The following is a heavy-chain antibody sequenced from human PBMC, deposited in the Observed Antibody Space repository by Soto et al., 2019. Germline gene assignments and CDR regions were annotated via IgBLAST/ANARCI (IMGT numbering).Heavy chain of an antibody. CDR3: ARDKHGIAVAGVFWY. V-gene: IGHV3-7*05. D-gene: IGHD6-19*01. CDR1: GFTFSSYW. J-gene: IGHJ4*02. CDR2: IKQDGSEK. Sequence: GGSLRLSCAASGFTFSSYWMSWVRQAPGKGLEWVANIKQDGSEKYYVDSVKGRFTISRDNAKNSLYLQMNSLRAEDTAVYYCARDKHGIAVAGVFWYWGQGTLVTVSS.